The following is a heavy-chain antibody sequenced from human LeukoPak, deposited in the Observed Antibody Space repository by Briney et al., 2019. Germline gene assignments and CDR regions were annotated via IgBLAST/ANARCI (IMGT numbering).Heavy chain of an antibody. CDR3: ASWPVGWYGEDS. Sequence: GGSLRLSCAASGFTVSSNFMSWVRQAPGKGLEWVSVIYGGGSTYYADSVKGRFTISRDTPKNTLYLQMNSLRVEDTAVYYCASWPVGWYGEDSWGQGTLVTVSS. CDR2: IYGGGST. D-gene: IGHD6-19*01. V-gene: IGHV3-53*01. CDR1: GFTVSSNF. J-gene: IGHJ4*02.